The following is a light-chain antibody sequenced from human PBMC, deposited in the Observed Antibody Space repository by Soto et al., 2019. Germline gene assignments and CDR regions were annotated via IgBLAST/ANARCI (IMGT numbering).Light chain of an antibody. Sequence: EIVLTQSPATLSLSPGERATLSCRASQSVSSYLAWYQQKPGQAPSLLIYDASNRATGIPARFSGSGSGTDFTLTISSPEPEDFAVYYWQQRSNWPRTFGQGTKLEIK. V-gene: IGKV3-11*01. CDR3: QQRSNWPRT. J-gene: IGKJ2*01. CDR2: DAS. CDR1: QSVSSY.